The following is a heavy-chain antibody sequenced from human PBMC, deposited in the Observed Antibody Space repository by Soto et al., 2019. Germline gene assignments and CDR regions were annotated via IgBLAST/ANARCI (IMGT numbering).Heavy chain of an antibody. Sequence: QLQLQESGPGLVKPSETLSLTCTVSGGSISSSSYYWGWIRQPPGKGLEWIGSIYYSGSNYYNPSLKSRVTISVDTSKNQFSLKLSSVTAADTAVYYCARCGLRGAYRYWGQGTLVTVSS. CDR3: ARCGLRGAYRY. D-gene: IGHD4-17*01. V-gene: IGHV4-39*01. CDR2: IYYSGSN. CDR1: GGSISSSSYY. J-gene: IGHJ4*02.